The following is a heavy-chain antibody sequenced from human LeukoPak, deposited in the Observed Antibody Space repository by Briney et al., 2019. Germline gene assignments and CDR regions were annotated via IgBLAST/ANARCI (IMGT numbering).Heavy chain of an antibody. CDR3: ATVQAYYDILTGYYTDY. D-gene: IGHD3-9*01. CDR1: GYTLTELS. V-gene: IGHV1-24*01. CDR2: FDPEDGET. J-gene: IGHJ4*02. Sequence: ASVKVSCKVSGYTLTELSMHWVRQAPGKGLEWMGGFDPEDGETIYAQKFQGRVTMTEDTSTDTAYMELSSLRSEDTAVYYCATVQAYYDILTGYYTDYWGQGTLVTVSS.